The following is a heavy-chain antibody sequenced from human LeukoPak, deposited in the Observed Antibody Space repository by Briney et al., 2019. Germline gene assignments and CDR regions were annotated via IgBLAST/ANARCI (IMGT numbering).Heavy chain of an antibody. CDR2: IYPGDSDT. V-gene: IGHV5-51*01. J-gene: IGHJ4*02. Sequence: GESLKISCKGSGYSFTSYWIGWVRQMPGKGLEWMGIIYPGDSDTRYSPSFQGQVTISADKSISTAYLQWGSLKASDTAMYYCARRPHIVGAQFDYWGQGSLVTASS. D-gene: IGHD1-26*01. CDR3: ARRPHIVGAQFDY. CDR1: GYSFTSYW.